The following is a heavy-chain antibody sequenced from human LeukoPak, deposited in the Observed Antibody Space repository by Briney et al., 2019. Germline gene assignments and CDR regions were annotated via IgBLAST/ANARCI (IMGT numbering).Heavy chain of an antibody. J-gene: IGHJ4*02. CDR1: GGSISSSNHY. CDR2: IYYSGST. CDR3: AREGGYNYGVDY. Sequence: SETLSLTCSVSGGSISSSNHYWEWIRQPPGTGLEWLGNIYYSGSTYDNPSLKSRVSMSVDTSKNQFSLKLSSVTAADTAVYYCAREGGYNYGVDYWGQGTLVTVSS. V-gene: IGHV4-39*07. D-gene: IGHD5-18*01.